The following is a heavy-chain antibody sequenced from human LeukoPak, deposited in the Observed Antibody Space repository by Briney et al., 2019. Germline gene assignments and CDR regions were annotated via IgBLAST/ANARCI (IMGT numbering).Heavy chain of an antibody. CDR1: GYTFTSYY. Sequence: APVKVSCKASGYTFTSYYMHWVRQAPGQGLEWMGIINPSGGSTSYAQKFQGRVTMTRDTSTSTVYMELSSLRSEDTAVYYCARLGGIDAFDIWGQGTMVTVSS. V-gene: IGHV1-46*01. D-gene: IGHD2-15*01. J-gene: IGHJ3*02. CDR2: INPSGGST. CDR3: ARLGGIDAFDI.